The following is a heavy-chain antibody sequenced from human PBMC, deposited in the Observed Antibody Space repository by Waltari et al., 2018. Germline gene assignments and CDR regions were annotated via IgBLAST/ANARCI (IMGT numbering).Heavy chain of an antibody. V-gene: IGHV3-21*01. CDR3: ARGRRGSSWDCVY. D-gene: IGHD6-13*01. CDR2: ISSSSSYI. CDR1: GFTFSSYS. Sequence: EVQLVESGGGLVKPGGSLRLSCAASGFTFSSYSMNWVRQAPGKGLEWVSSISSSSSYIYYADSVKGRFTISRDNAKNSLYLQMNSLRAEDTAVYYCARGRRGSSWDCVYWGQGTLVTVSS. J-gene: IGHJ4*02.